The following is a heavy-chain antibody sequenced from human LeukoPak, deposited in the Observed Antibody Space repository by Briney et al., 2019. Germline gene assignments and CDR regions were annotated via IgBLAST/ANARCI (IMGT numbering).Heavy chain of an antibody. D-gene: IGHD6-25*01. V-gene: IGHV3-33*01. Sequence: GGSLRLSCAASGFTFSSYGMHWVRQAPGKGLEWVAVIWYDGSNKYYADSVKGRFTISRDNSKNTLYLQMNSLRAEDTAVYYCARDRGIHSSGEGYYFDYWGQGTLVTVSS. J-gene: IGHJ4*02. CDR2: IWYDGSNK. CDR1: GFTFSSYG. CDR3: ARDRGIHSSGEGYYFDY.